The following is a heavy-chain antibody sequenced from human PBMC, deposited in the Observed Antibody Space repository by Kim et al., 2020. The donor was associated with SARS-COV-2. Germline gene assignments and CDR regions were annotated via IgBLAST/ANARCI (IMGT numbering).Heavy chain of an antibody. CDR2: ISYDGSNK. Sequence: GGSLRLSCAASGFTFSSYGMHWVRQAPGKGLEWVAVISYDGSNKYYADFVKGRVTISRDNSKNTLYLQMNSVGAEDTAVYYCAKDQVEDYDDSGRVGYFDYGGQGTLVTVSS. CDR1: GFTFSSYG. V-gene: IGHV3-30*18. J-gene: IGHJ4*02. CDR3: AKDQVEDYDDSGRVGYFDY. D-gene: IGHD1-26*01.